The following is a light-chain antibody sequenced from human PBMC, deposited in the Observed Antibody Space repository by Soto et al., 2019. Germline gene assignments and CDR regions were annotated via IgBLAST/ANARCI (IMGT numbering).Light chain of an antibody. V-gene: IGKV1-5*01. J-gene: IGKJ1*01. CDR2: DAS. CDR1: QTIRSW. Sequence: DIQMTQSPSTLSAYVGDRLTITCRASQTIRSWLAWYQQKPGNAPKLLIYDASTLESGVPSRFSGSGSGTEFTLTISSLQPDDFATYYCQQYNSYPWTFGRGTKVEIK. CDR3: QQYNSYPWT.